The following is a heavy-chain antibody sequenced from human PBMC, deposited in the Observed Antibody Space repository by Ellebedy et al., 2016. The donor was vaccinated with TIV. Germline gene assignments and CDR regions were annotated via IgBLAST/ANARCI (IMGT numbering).Heavy chain of an antibody. CDR1: GFTVSNNY. Sequence: PGGSLRLSCAASGFTVSNNYMNWVRQPPGKGLEWVANIKQDGRDKYYVDSVRGRFTISRDNAKNSLYLQMNSLTVEDTAVYYCAGFRGEAVAGNWFDPWGQGTLVTVSS. V-gene: IGHV3-7*01. CDR2: IKQDGRDK. J-gene: IGHJ5*02. CDR3: AGFRGEAVAGNWFDP. D-gene: IGHD6-19*01.